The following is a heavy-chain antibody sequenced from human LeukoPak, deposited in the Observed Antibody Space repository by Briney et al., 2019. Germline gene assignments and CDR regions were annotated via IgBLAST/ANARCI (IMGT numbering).Heavy chain of an antibody. J-gene: IGHJ5*02. CDR1: GGSISSSSYY. V-gene: IGHV4-39*01. D-gene: IGHD3-3*01. CDR2: IYYSGST. CDR3: ARIRQEWLLSFDP. Sequence: ASETLSLTCTVSGGSISSSSYYWGWIRQPPGKGLEWIGSIYYSGSTYYNPSLKSRVTISVDTSKNQFSLKLSSVTAADTAVYYCARIRQEWLLSFDPWGQGTLVTVSS.